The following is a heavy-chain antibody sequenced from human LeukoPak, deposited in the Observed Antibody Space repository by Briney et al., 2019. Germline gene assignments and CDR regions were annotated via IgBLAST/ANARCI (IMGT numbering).Heavy chain of an antibody. CDR3: AREQTTGFDQ. CDR2: IYSSGST. D-gene: IGHD4-17*01. J-gene: IGHJ4*02. V-gene: IGHV4-4*07. Sequence: SETLSLTCTVSGGSISNYHWSWIRQPAGKGLEWMGRIYSSGSTSYNPSLKNRLTISLDKTKNQVSLKLTSVTAADTAMYVCAREQTTGFDQWGQGTLVTVSS. CDR1: GGSISNYH.